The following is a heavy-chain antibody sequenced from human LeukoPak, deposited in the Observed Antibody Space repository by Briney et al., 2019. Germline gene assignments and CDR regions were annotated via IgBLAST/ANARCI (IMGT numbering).Heavy chain of an antibody. Sequence: GGPLKLSWAASGLTFSNYWMSWVRQAPGKGLEWVANIKEDGSEKYYVDSVKGRFTISRDNARNSLYLQMNSLRAEDAAVYYCASGRQLGYWGQGTLVTVSS. CDR2: IKEDGSEK. CDR3: ASGRQLGY. V-gene: IGHV3-7*01. D-gene: IGHD6-13*01. CDR1: GLTFSNYW. J-gene: IGHJ4*02.